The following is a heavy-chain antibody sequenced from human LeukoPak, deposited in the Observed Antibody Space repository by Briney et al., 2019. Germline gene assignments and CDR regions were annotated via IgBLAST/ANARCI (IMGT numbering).Heavy chain of an antibody. V-gene: IGHV3-7*01. J-gene: IGHJ3*02. CDR3: AREGDYYDSSDAFDI. D-gene: IGHD3-22*01. CDR1: GYTFSSYC. CDR2: IKQDGSEK. Sequence: GGSLRLSCAASGYTFSSYCMSWVRQAPGKGLEWVANIKQDGSEKYYVDSVKGRFTISRDNAKNSLYLQMSSLRAEDTAVYYCAREGDYYDSSDAFDIWGQGTMVTVSS.